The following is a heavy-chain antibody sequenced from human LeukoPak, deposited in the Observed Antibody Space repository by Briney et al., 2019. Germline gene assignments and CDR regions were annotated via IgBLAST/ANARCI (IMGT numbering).Heavy chain of an antibody. CDR2: IYHSGST. Sequence: PSETLSLTCAVSGYSISSGYYWGWIRPPPGKGLEWIGSIYHSGSTYYNPSLKSRVTISVDTSKNQFSLKLSSVTAANTAVYYCATHAETTYYDCWSGYSPSYFDYWGQGTLVTVSS. V-gene: IGHV4-38-2*01. CDR3: ATHAETTYYDCWSGYSPSYFDY. CDR1: GYSISSGYY. D-gene: IGHD3-3*01. J-gene: IGHJ4*02.